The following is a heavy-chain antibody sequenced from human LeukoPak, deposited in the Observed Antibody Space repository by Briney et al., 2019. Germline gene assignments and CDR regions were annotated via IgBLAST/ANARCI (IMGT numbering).Heavy chain of an antibody. CDR1: GFTFSSFT. J-gene: IGHJ4*02. CDR3: ARDRGFSYGIDF. CDR2: IQQDGSEK. D-gene: IGHD5-18*01. V-gene: IGHV3-7*04. Sequence: GGSLRLSCAASGFTFSSFTMSWVRQAPGKGLEWVANIQQDGSEKYYVDSVKGRFTISRDNAKKSLFLQVSSLRGEDTAVYYCARDRGFSYGIDFWGQGTLVTVSS.